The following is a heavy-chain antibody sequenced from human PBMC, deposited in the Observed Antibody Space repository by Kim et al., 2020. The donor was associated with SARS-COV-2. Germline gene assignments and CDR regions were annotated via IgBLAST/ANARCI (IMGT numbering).Heavy chain of an antibody. CDR1: GFTFSSYW. J-gene: IGHJ5*02. CDR2: IKQDGSEK. D-gene: IGHD2-15*01. CDR3: AREGYCSGGSCYSGFFFADNGVDP. Sequence: GGSLRLSCAASGFTFSSYWMSWVRQAPGKGLEWVANIKQDGSEKYYVDSVKGRFTISRDNAKNSLYLQMNRLGAEDTAVYYCAREGYCSGGSCYSGFFFADNGVDPWGQGTLVTVSS. V-gene: IGHV3-7*01.